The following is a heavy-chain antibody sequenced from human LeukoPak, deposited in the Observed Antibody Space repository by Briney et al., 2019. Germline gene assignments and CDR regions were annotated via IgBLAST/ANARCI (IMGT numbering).Heavy chain of an antibody. CDR2: ISGSGGST. Sequence: GGSLRLSCAASGFTFSSYAMSWVRQAPGKGLEWVSAISGSGGSTYYADSVKGRFTISRDNPKNTLYLQMNSLRAEDTAVYYCAKSYTYYYDSSGYPEHWGQGTLVTVSS. J-gene: IGHJ4*02. CDR3: AKSYTYYYDSSGYPEH. D-gene: IGHD3-22*01. V-gene: IGHV3-23*01. CDR1: GFTFSSYA.